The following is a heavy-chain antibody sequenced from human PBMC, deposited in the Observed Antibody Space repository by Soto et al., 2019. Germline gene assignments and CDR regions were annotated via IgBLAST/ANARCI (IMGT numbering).Heavy chain of an antibody. Sequence: GGSLRLSCAASGFTFSSYAMSWVRQAPGKGLEWVSAISGSGGSTYYADSVKGRFTIARDNSKNTLYLQMNSLRAEDTAVYSCAKDELDTAMVTDYWGQGTLVTVSS. CDR1: GFTFSSYA. V-gene: IGHV3-23*01. D-gene: IGHD5-18*01. CDR2: ISGSGGST. CDR3: AKDELDTAMVTDY. J-gene: IGHJ4*02.